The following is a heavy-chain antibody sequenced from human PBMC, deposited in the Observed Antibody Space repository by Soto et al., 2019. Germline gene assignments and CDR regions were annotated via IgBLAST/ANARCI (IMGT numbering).Heavy chain of an antibody. CDR1: GYTFTSYA. J-gene: IGHJ4*02. V-gene: IGHV1-3*01. D-gene: IGHD2-2*01. CDR3: ARGLLPQIVVVPAAMDFDY. CDR2: INAGNGNT. Sequence: ASVKVSCKASGYTFTSYAMHWVRQAPGQRLEWMGWINAGNGNTKYSQKFQGRVTITRDTSASTAYMELSSLRSEDTAVYYCARGLLPQIVVVPAAMDFDYWGQGTLVTVSS.